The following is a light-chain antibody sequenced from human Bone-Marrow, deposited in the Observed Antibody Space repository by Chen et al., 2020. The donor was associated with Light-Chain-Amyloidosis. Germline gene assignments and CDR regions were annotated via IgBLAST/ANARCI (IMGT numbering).Light chain of an antibody. CDR1: SSNIGSRP. V-gene: IGLV1-44*01. J-gene: IGLJ3*02. Sequence: QSVLTQPPSASGTPGQRVTISCSGSSSNIGSRPVNWYQHFPGTAPKLLISTNTQRPSGVHARISGSKSGTSASLAISGLQCEDEADYYCASWDDSRNGWVFGGGTKLTVL. CDR3: ASWDDSRNGWV. CDR2: TNT.